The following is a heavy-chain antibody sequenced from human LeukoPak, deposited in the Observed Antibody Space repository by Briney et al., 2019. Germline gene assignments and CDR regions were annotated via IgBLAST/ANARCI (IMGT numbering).Heavy chain of an antibody. J-gene: IGHJ6*03. CDR1: NYSIGNSLY. CDR2: IYRSGST. V-gene: IGHV4-38-2*02. CDR3: ARGTYGYYMDV. Sequence: SEPLSLTCSGSNYSIGNSLYWGWLRQPPGKGLEWIGSIYRSGSTFYNPSLKSRVSISLDTSKNQFSLKLSSVTAADTAVYFCARGTYGYYMDVWGKGTTVTVSS. D-gene: IGHD4-17*01.